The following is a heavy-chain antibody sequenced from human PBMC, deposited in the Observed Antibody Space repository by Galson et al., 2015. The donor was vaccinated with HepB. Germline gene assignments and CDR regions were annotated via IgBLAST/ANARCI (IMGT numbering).Heavy chain of an antibody. CDR1: GFTFSSYG. CDR3: AREFYGGNNDAFDI. Sequence: SLRLSCAASGFTFSSYGMHWVRQAPGKGLEWVAVIWYDGSNKYYADSVKGRFTISRDNSKNTLYLQMNSLRAEDTAVYYCAREFYGGNNDAFDIWGQGTMVTVSS. CDR2: IWYDGSNK. D-gene: IGHD4-23*01. J-gene: IGHJ3*02. V-gene: IGHV3-33*01.